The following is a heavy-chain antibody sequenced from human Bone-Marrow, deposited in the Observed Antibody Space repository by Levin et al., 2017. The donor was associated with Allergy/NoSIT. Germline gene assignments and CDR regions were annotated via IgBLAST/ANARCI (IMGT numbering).Heavy chain of an antibody. V-gene: IGHV3-30-3*01. J-gene: IGHJ2*01. CDR1: GFTFSSYA. D-gene: IGHD2-21*02. CDR2: ISYDGSNK. CDR3: ARGGGLPPTEYFDL. Sequence: GGSLRLSCAASGFTFSSYAMHWVRQAPGKGLEWVAVISYDGSNKYYADSVKGRFTISRDNSKNTLYLQMNSLRAEDTAVYYCARGGGLPPTEYFDLWGRGTLVTVSS.